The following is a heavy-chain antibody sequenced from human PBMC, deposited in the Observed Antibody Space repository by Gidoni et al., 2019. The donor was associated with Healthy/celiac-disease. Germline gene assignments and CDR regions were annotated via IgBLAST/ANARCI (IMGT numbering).Heavy chain of an antibody. J-gene: IGHJ4*02. Sequence: EVQLVESGGGLVQPGGSLRLSCAASGFTFSSYWMSWVRQAPGKGLEWVANIKQDGSEKYYVDSVKGRFTISRDNAKNSLYLQMNSLRAEDTAVYYCARACSGGSCYYRGNDYWGQGTLVTVSS. CDR2: IKQDGSEK. CDR3: ARACSGGSCYYRGNDY. CDR1: GFTFSSYW. D-gene: IGHD2-15*01. V-gene: IGHV3-7*03.